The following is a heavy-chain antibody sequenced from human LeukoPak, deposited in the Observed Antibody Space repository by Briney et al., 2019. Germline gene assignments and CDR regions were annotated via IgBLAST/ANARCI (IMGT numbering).Heavy chain of an antibody. CDR3: ARGAGGRVTTPEDYYFDY. CDR2: ISWNSGSI. V-gene: IGHV3-9*03. D-gene: IGHD4-17*01. Sequence: GRSLRLSCAASGFTFDDYAMHWVRQAPGKGLEWVSGISWNSGSIGYADSVKGRFTISRDNAKNSLYLQMNSLRAEDMALYYCARGAGGRVTTPEDYYFDYWGQGTLVTVSS. CDR1: GFTFDDYA. J-gene: IGHJ4*02.